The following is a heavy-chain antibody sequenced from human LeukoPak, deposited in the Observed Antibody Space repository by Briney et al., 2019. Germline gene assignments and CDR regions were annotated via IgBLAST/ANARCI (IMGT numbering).Heavy chain of an antibody. Sequence: PGGSLRLSCAASGFTFSSYSMNWVRRAPGKGLEWVAFIRYDGSNKYYADSVKGRFTISRDNSKNTLYLQMNSLRAEDTAVYYCAKDRRDKSSWYYFDYWGQGTLVTVSS. D-gene: IGHD6-13*01. CDR3: AKDRRDKSSWYYFDY. CDR2: IRYDGSNK. V-gene: IGHV3-30*02. CDR1: GFTFSSYS. J-gene: IGHJ4*02.